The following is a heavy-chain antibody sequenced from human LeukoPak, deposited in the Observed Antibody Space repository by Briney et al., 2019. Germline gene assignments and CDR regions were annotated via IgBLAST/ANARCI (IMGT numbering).Heavy chain of an antibody. J-gene: IGHJ4*02. Sequence: GASVKVSCKASGYTFTSYGISWVRQAPGQGLEWMGWISAYNGNTNYAQKLQGRVTMTTDTSTSTAYMELRSLRSDDTAVYYCARDIMTTVTDRLDYWGQGTLVTVSS. V-gene: IGHV1-18*01. CDR2: ISAYNGNT. CDR1: GYTFTSYG. D-gene: IGHD4-17*01. CDR3: ARDIMTTVTDRLDY.